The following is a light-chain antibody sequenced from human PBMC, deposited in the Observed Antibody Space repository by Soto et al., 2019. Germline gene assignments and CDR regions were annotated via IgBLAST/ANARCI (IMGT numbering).Light chain of an antibody. Sequence: QSVLTQPPSASGTPGQRISISCSGSRSNIGRNYVYWYQQLPGTAPKLLIQRNNERPSGVPDRFSGSKSGTSVSLAISGLRSEDEATYYCAVWDDSLAIYVFGTATKVTVL. CDR3: AVWDDSLAIYV. CDR2: RNN. V-gene: IGLV1-47*01. CDR1: RSNIGRNY. J-gene: IGLJ1*01.